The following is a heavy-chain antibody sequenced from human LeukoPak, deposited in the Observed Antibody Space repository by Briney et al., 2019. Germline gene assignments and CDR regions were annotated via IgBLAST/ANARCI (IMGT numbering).Heavy chain of an antibody. J-gene: IGHJ4*02. CDR1: SGSFSGYY. Sequence: SETLSLTCAVYSGSFSGYYWSWIRQPPGKGLEWIGEINHSGSTNYNPSLKSRVTISVDTSKNQFSLKLSSVTAADTAVYYCARALPYYDILTGYYPMNFDYWGQGTLVTVSS. D-gene: IGHD3-9*01. CDR3: ARALPYYDILTGYYPMNFDY. CDR2: INHSGST. V-gene: IGHV4-34*01.